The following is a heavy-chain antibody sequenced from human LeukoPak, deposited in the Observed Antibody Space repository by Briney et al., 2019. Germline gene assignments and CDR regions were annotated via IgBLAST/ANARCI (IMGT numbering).Heavy chain of an antibody. Sequence: GGSLRLSCAASGFPFSSYVMSWVRQAPGKGREWVSYINHNGETIYYPDFVRGRLTISRDNAKNSLYLQMNSLRDEDTAVYYCARDNDWAFDYWGQGTLVTVSS. CDR3: ARDNDWAFDY. CDR2: INHNGETI. J-gene: IGHJ4*02. D-gene: IGHD3-9*01. V-gene: IGHV3-48*02. CDR1: GFPFSSYV.